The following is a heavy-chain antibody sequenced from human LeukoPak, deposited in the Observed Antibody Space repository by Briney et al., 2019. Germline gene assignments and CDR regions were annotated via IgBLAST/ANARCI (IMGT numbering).Heavy chain of an antibody. CDR3: ARGALDTKTRVDY. CDR1: GFTLSGYC. V-gene: IGHV4-59*01. J-gene: IGHJ4*02. CDR2: IYYSGST. D-gene: IGHD5-18*01. Sequence: SETLSLTCTASGFTLSGYCWHWVRQPPGKGLEWIGYIYYSGSTKYNPSLKSRATVSVDTSKNQFSLRLSSLTAADTAVYYCARGALDTKTRVDYWGQGTLVTVSS.